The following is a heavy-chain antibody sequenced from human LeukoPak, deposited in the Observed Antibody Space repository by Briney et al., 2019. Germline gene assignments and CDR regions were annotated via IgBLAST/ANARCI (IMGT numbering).Heavy chain of an antibody. CDR3: AKGPLVLGRREIDY. CDR1: GFTFSNYA. Sequence: GGSLRLSCAASGFTFSNYAMHWVRQAPGKGLEWVAVISSDGSNKYYADSVKGRFTISRDNSKNTLYLQMNSLRAEDTAVYYCAKGPLVLGRREIDYWGQGTLVTVSS. CDR2: ISSDGSNK. D-gene: IGHD6-13*01. V-gene: IGHV3-30-3*01. J-gene: IGHJ4*02.